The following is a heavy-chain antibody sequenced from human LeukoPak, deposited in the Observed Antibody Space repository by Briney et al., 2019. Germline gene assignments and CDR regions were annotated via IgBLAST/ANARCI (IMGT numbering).Heavy chain of an antibody. CDR1: GGSFSGYY. V-gene: IGHV4-34*01. CDR3: ARRTRVGWYFDL. D-gene: IGHD3-10*01. CDR2: INHGGGT. J-gene: IGHJ2*01. Sequence: SETLSLTCAVYGGSFSGYYWSWIRQPPGKGLEWIGEINHGGGTNYKPSLKSRVTISVDTSKNQSSLKLNSATVADTAVYYCARRTRVGWYFDLWGRGTLVTASS.